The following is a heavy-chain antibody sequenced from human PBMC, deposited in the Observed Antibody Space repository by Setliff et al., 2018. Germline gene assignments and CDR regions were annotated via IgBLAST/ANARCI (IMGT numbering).Heavy chain of an antibody. Sequence: ASVKVSCRASGYTFTSYGISWVRQAPGQGLEWMGWISAYNGNTNYAQKLQGRVTMTTDTSTSTAYMELRSLRSDDTAVYYCARVGSSSWLHPDVYYYYGMDVWGQGTTVTVSS. CDR1: GYTFTSYG. CDR2: ISAYNGNT. D-gene: IGHD6-13*01. CDR3: ARVGSSSWLHPDVYYYYGMDV. J-gene: IGHJ6*02. V-gene: IGHV1-18*01.